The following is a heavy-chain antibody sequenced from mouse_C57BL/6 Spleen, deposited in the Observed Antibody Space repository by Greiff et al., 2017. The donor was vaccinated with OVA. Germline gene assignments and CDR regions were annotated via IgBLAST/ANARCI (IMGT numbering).Heavy chain of an antibody. CDR3: ARTGTGYFDY. D-gene: IGHD4-1*01. V-gene: IGHV1-69*01. CDR2: IDPSDSYT. CDR1: GYTFTSYW. J-gene: IGHJ2*01. Sequence: QVQLQQSGAELVMPGASVKLSCKASGYTFTSYWMHWVKQRPGQGLEWIGEIDPSDSYTNYNQKFKGKSTLTVDKSSSTAYMQLSSLTSEDSAVYYCARTGTGYFDYWGQGTTLTGSS.